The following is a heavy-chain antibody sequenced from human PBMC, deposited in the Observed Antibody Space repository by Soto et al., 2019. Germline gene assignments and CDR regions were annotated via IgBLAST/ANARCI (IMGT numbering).Heavy chain of an antibody. CDR2: ISYDGSNK. CDR1: GFTFSSYG. D-gene: IGHD2-15*01. CDR3: AKDIVVVVAGDYYGMDV. J-gene: IGHJ6*02. V-gene: IGHV3-30*18. Sequence: LRLSCAASGFTFSSYGMHWVRQAPGKGLEWVAVISYDGSNKYYADSVKGRFTISRDNSKNTLYLQMNSLRAEDTAVYYCAKDIVVVVAGDYYGMDVWGQGTTVTVSS.